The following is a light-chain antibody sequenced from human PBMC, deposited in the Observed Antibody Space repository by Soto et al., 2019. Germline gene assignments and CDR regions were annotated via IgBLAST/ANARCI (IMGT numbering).Light chain of an antibody. CDR2: EAS. V-gene: IGKV1-5*03. CDR1: QSISSW. J-gene: IGKJ1*01. Sequence: DIQMTQSPSTLSASVGDRVTITCRASQSISSWLAWYQQKPGTAPKLQIYEASTVPTVVPSRFRGSGSGTEFTLTISGLQPDDSATYYCQQYRDNLTFGQGTKVEIK. CDR3: QQYRDNLT.